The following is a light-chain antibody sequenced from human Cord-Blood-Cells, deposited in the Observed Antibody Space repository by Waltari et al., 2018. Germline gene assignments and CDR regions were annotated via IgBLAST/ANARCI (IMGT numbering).Light chain of an antibody. CDR1: QSFSSW. J-gene: IGKJ1*01. V-gene: IGKV1-5*01. CDR2: DAS. Sequence: DIRMPQSPSTQSPFAGDRVTIPCRASQSFSSWLAWYQQKPGKAPKRLTYDASSLESGVPSRFSGSGSGTEFTLTISILQPDDFATYYCQQYNSYSWTFGQGTKVEIK. CDR3: QQYNSYSWT.